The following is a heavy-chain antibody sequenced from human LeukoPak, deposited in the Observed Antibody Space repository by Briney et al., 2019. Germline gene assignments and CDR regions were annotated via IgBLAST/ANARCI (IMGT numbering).Heavy chain of an antibody. CDR1: GGTFSSYG. J-gene: IGHJ3*02. Sequence: GGSLRLSCAASGGTFSSYGMHWVRHPPGKGLEWVAVISYDGSNKYYADSVKGRFTISRDNSKNTLYLQMNSLRSDDTAVYYCARDPTYYYGSGSYYGDAFDIWGQGTMVTVSS. D-gene: IGHD3-10*01. V-gene: IGHV3-30*03. CDR3: ARDPTYYYGSGSYYGDAFDI. CDR2: ISYDGSNK.